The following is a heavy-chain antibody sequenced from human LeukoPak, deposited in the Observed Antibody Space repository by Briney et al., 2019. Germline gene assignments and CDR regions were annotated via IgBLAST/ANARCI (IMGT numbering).Heavy chain of an antibody. CDR2: IYYSGST. V-gene: IGHV4-31*03. D-gene: IGHD4-17*01. Sequence: SETPSLTCTVSGGSISSGGYYWSWIRQHPGKGLEWIGYIYYSGSTYYNPSLKSRVTISVDTSKNQFSLKLSSVTAADTAVYYCARDKHGDYVDYWGQGTLVTVSS. CDR3: ARDKHGDYVDY. J-gene: IGHJ4*02. CDR1: GGSISSGGYY.